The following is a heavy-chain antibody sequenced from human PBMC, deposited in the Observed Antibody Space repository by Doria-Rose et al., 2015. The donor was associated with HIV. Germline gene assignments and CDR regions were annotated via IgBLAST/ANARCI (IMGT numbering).Heavy chain of an antibody. J-gene: IGHJ4*02. Sequence: SGPGLVKPSQTLSLTCTVSGGSIGSGSYSWSWIRQPAGKGLEWIGRVYTSGSTYYGPSLKSRVTISVNTSKYQFSLKLSSVTAADTAVYYCARDGYYGSTYYFDYWGQGTLVTVSS. V-gene: IGHV4-61*02. CDR3: ARDGYYGSTYYFDY. CDR2: VYTSGST. D-gene: IGHD3-10*01. CDR1: GGSIGSGSYS.